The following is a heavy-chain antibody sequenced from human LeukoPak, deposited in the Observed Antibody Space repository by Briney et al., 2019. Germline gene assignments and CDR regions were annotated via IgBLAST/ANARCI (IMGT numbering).Heavy chain of an antibody. CDR2: ISGSGGST. D-gene: IGHD2-2*01. Sequence: GGSLRLSCAASGFTFSSYAMSWVRQAPGKGLEWVSAISGSGGSTYYADSVKGRFTISRDNSKNTLYLQMNSLRAEDTAVYYCAKPPLKYQLHPTNWFDPWGQGTLVTVSS. CDR1: GFTFSSYA. V-gene: IGHV3-23*01. J-gene: IGHJ5*02. CDR3: AKPPLKYQLHPTNWFDP.